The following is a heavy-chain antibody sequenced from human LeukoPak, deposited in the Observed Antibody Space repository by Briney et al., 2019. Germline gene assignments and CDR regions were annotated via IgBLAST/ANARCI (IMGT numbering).Heavy chain of an antibody. V-gene: IGHV3-48*01. CDR3: TRDQEGSDY. CDR2: ITRSSSAK. Sequence: PGGSLRLSCVASGFTFSSYSMNWVRQAPGKGLEWVSYITRSSSAKFYADSVKGRFAISRDNAESLLYLQMNSLRAEDTAVYYCTRDQEGSDYWGQGTLVTVSS. J-gene: IGHJ4*02. CDR1: GFTFSSYS.